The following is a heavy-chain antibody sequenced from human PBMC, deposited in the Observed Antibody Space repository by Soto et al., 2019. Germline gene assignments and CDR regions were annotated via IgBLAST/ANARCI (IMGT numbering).Heavy chain of an antibody. CDR2: ISGGGDAT. CDR3: AREIMGCTTRQEYWYFDL. J-gene: IGHJ2*01. Sequence: EVQLLESGGGLVQPGGSLRLSCAGSGFTFFNYAMNWVRQAPGKGLEWVSSISGGGDATFFPDSVRGRFTFSRDNSKNAVNLQMNSLGVEDPAVDYCAREIMGCTTRQEYWYFDLWGRGTLVTVSS. CDR1: GFTFFNYA. V-gene: IGHV3-23*01. D-gene: IGHD2-2*01.